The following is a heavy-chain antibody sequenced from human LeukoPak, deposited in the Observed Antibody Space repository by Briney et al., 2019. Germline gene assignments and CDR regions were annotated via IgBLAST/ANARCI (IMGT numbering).Heavy chain of an antibody. V-gene: IGHV4-30-2*01. CDR1: GGSISSGGYS. CDR2: ISHSGST. Sequence: SQTLSLTCAVSGGSISSGGYSWSWIRQPPGKGLEWIGYISHSGSTYYNPSLKSRVTISVDRSKNQFSLKLTSVTAADTAVYYCARYSSTWPYWYFNLWGRGTLVTVSS. CDR3: ARYSSTWPYWYFNL. J-gene: IGHJ2*01. D-gene: IGHD6-13*01.